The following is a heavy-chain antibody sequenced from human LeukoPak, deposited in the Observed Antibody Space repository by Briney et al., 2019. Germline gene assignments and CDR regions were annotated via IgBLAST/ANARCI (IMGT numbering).Heavy chain of an antibody. J-gene: IGHJ4*02. Sequence: SVKVSCKASGYTFTGYYMHWVRQALGQGLEWMGWINPNSGGTNYAKKFQGRVTMTRDTSISTAYMELSRLRSDDTAVYYCARASRGYSYGYSGYFDYWGQGTLVTVSS. V-gene: IGHV1-2*02. CDR3: ARASRGYSYGYSGYFDY. D-gene: IGHD5-18*01. CDR1: GYTFTGYY. CDR2: INPNSGGT.